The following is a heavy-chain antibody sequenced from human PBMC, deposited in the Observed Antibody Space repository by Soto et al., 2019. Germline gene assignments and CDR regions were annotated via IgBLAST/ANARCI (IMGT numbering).Heavy chain of an antibody. J-gene: IGHJ4*02. D-gene: IGHD2-2*01. Sequence: SETLSLTXAVSGGSISSSNWWSWVRQPPGKGLEWIGEIYHSGSTNYNPSLKSRVTISVDGSKNQFSLKVNSVTAADTAVYYCARGRLVPAVNFDYWGLGTLVTAPQ. V-gene: IGHV4-4*02. CDR1: GGSISSSNW. CDR2: IYHSGST. CDR3: ARGRLVPAVNFDY.